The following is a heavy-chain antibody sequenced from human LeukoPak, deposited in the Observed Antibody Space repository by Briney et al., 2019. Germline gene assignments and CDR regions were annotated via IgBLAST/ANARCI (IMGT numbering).Heavy chain of an antibody. V-gene: IGHV1-69*02. CDR1: GGTFSSYT. CDR2: IIPILGIA. Sequence: SVKVSSKASGGTFSSYTISWVRQAPGQGLEWMGRIIPILGIANYAQKFQGRVTITADKSTSTAYMELSSLRSEDTAVYYCARSAYYDFWSGYFDYYYMDVWGKGTTVTVSS. D-gene: IGHD3-3*01. J-gene: IGHJ6*03. CDR3: ARSAYYDFWSGYFDYYYMDV.